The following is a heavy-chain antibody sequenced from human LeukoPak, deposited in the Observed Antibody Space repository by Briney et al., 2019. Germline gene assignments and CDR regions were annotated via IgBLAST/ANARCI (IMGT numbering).Heavy chain of an antibody. V-gene: IGHV4-34*01. CDR1: GGSFSNYY. CDR3: ARHETGTYKSFDY. J-gene: IGHJ4*02. CDR2: INHSGST. Sequence: SETLSLTCAVYGGSFSNYYWSWIRQPPGKGLEWIGEINHSGSTNYNPSLKSRVTISVDTSKNQFSLKLSSVTAADSAVYYCARHETGTYKSFDYWGQGTLVTVSS. D-gene: IGHD1-26*01.